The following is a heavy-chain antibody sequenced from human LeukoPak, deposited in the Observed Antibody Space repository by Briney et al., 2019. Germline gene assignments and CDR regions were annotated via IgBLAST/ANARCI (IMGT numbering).Heavy chain of an antibody. Sequence: ASEKVSCKASGYTFTSYAMNWVRQAPGQGLEWMGWINPNSGGTNYAQKFQGRVTMTRDTSISTAYMELSSLRSEDTAVYYCARSGSQVVPAHFDYWGQGTLVTVSS. CDR2: INPNSGGT. D-gene: IGHD2-2*01. J-gene: IGHJ4*02. CDR1: GYTFTSYA. CDR3: ARSGSQVVPAHFDY. V-gene: IGHV1-2*02.